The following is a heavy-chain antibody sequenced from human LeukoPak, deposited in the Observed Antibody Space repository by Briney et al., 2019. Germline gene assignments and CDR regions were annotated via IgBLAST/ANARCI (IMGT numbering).Heavy chain of an antibody. J-gene: IGHJ5*02. V-gene: IGHV1-46*03. Sequence: GASVKVSCKASGYTFTSYDINWVRQAPGQGLEWMGIINPSGGSTSYAQKFQGRVTMTRDTSTSTVYMELSSLRSEDTAVYYCARDSAHYYDSSGRRKNWFDPWGQGTLVTVSS. D-gene: IGHD3-22*01. CDR1: GYTFTSYD. CDR3: ARDSAHYYDSSGRRKNWFDP. CDR2: INPSGGST.